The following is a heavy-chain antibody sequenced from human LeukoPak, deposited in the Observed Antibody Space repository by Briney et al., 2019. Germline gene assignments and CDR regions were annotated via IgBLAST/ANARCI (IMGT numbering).Heavy chain of an antibody. CDR3: ARGPYSYDSSGAFDI. D-gene: IGHD3-22*01. V-gene: IGHV4-4*08. CDR1: GGSISSYY. Sequence: PSETLSLTCTVSGGSISSYYWSWIRQPPGKGLEWIGRISSSGSTNYNPSLKSRVTISVDTSKNQFSLKLSSVTAAGTAVYFCARGPYSYDSSGAFDIWGQGTMVTVSS. CDR2: ISSSGST. J-gene: IGHJ3*02.